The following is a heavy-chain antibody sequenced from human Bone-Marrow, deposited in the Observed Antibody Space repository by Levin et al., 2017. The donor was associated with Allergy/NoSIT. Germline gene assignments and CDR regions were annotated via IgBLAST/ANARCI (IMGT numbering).Heavy chain of an antibody. V-gene: IGHV1-46*01. CDR2: INPSGGIT. J-gene: IGHJ6*02. Sequence: ASVKVSCKASGYTFTTYYIHWVRQAPGQGLEWMGAINPSGGITSFAQKFQDRVTMTRDTSTDTVNMELSSMRSDDTAVYYCARDQSFGFWTGSSYFSGLDVWGQGTTVTVSS. CDR3: ARDQSFGFWTGSSYFSGLDV. D-gene: IGHD3/OR15-3a*01. CDR1: GYTFTTYY.